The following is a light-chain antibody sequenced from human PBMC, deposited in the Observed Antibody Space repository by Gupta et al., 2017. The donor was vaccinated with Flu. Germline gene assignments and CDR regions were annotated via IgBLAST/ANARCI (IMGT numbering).Light chain of an antibody. CDR2: DDS. V-gene: IGLV3-21*02. CDR1: NIRSKT. Sequence: SYVLTQPPSVSVAPGQTARITCGGNNIRSKTVHWHQQKPGQAPVLVVCDDSDRPSGIPERFSGSNSGNTATLIISRVEAGDEADYYCQLWDSSSDHVVFGGGTKLTVL. J-gene: IGLJ2*01. CDR3: QLWDSSSDHVV.